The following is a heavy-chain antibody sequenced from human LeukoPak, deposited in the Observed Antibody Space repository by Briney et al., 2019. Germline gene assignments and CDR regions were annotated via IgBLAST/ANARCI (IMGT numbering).Heavy chain of an antibody. D-gene: IGHD3-10*01. CDR3: ASVRGVNPYYFDY. Sequence: SETLSLTCAVYGGSFSGYYWSWIRQPPGKGLEWIGEINHSGSTNYNPSLKSRVTISVDTSKNQFSRKLSSVTAADTAVYYCASVRGVNPYYFDYWGQGTLVTVSS. V-gene: IGHV4-34*01. CDR1: GGSFSGYY. J-gene: IGHJ4*02. CDR2: INHSGST.